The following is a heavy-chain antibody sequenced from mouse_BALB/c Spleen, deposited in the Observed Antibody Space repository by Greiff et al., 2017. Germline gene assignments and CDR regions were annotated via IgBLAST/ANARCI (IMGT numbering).Heavy chain of an antibody. CDR2: IYPGDGDT. J-gene: IGHJ4*01. V-gene: IGHV1-82*01. CDR3: AFFWDDHAMDY. D-gene: IGHD4-1*01. Sequence: QVQLKQSGPELVKPGASVKISCKASGYAFSSSWMNWVKQRPGQGLEWIGRIYPGDGDTNYNGKFKGKATLTADKSSSTAYMQLSSLTSVDSAVYFCAFFWDDHAMDYWGQGTSVTVSS. CDR1: GYAFSSSW.